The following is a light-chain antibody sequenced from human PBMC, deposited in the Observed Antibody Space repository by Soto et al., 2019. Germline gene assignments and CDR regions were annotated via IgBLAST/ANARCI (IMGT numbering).Light chain of an antibody. CDR2: EVS. CDR3: SAYAGSNNFV. Sequence: QSVLTQPASVSGSPGQSITISCTGTSSDIGHYDYVSWYQQHLGKAPKLIIYEVSQRPSGVPDRFSGSKSGNTASLTVSGLQTEDEADYYCSAYAGSNNFVFGSGTKVTVL. V-gene: IGLV2-8*01. CDR1: SSDIGHYDY. J-gene: IGLJ1*01.